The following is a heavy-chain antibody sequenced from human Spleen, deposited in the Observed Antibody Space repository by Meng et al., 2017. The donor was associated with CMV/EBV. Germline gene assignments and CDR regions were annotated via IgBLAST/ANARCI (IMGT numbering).Heavy chain of an antibody. CDR1: GFTFSSYP. CDR2: ISDGGGNN. J-gene: IGHJ6*02. Sequence: GESLKISCAASGFTFSSYPMHWVRQAPGKGLEWVAVISDGGGNNFFADSVEGRFTISRDNSKNTLYLQMNSLRAEDTAEYYCARERTAVYGMDVWGQGTTVTVSS. CDR3: ARERTAVYGMDV. V-gene: IGHV3-30-3*01. D-gene: IGHD6-25*01.